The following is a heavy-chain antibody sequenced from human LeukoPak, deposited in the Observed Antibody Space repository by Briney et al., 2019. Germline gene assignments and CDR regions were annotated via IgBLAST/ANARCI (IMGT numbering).Heavy chain of an antibody. D-gene: IGHD6-19*01. V-gene: IGHV4-59*01. Sequence: SETLSLTCTVSGGSISSYYWSWIRQPPGKGLEWIGYIYYSGSTNYNPSLKSRVTISVDTSTTQFSLKLSSVTAADTAVYYCARDAAVAGTPLYYYYYGMDVWGQGTTVTVSS. CDR3: ARDAAVAGTPLYYYYYGMDV. CDR2: IYYSGST. J-gene: IGHJ6*02. CDR1: GGSISSYY.